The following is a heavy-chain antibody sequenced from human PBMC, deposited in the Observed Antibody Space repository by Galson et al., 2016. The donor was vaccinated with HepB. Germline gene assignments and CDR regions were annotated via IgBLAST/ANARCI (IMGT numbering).Heavy chain of an antibody. D-gene: IGHD3-10*01. CDR3: ARDEDDPSYTIDF. Sequence: SLRLSCAASGFTFSTYAMHWVRQAPGKGLERVAVISYDGNKKYYAASVNGRFTIARDKSENTLYLQMHSLRAEDTAVYYCARDEDDPSYTIDFWGQGTLVSVSS. V-gene: IGHV3-30-3*01. CDR2: ISYDGNKK. J-gene: IGHJ4*02. CDR1: GFTFSTYA.